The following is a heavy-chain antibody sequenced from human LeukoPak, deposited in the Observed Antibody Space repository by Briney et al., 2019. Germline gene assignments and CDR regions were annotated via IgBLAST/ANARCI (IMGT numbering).Heavy chain of an antibody. CDR2: IIPIFGTA. D-gene: IGHD3-9*01. CDR1: GGTFSSYA. V-gene: IGHV1-69*06. CDR3: ARTEARITIFSYYYYMDV. Sequence: ASVKVSCKASGGTFSSYAISWVRQAPGQGLEWMGGIIPIFGTANYAQKFQGRVTITADKSTSTAYMELSSLRSEDTAVYYCARTEARITIFSYYYYMDVWGKGTTVTVSS. J-gene: IGHJ6*03.